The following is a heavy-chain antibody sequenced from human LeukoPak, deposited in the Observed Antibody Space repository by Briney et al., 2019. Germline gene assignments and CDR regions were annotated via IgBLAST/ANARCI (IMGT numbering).Heavy chain of an antibody. Sequence: SETLSLTCTVSGGSISSGGYYWSWILQHPGKSLEWIGYIYYSGSTYYNPSLKSRVTISVDTSKNQSSLKLSSVTAADTAVYYCARDTGAAGLDPWGQGTLGTVSS. CDR2: IYYSGST. V-gene: IGHV4-31*03. CDR3: ARDTGAAGLDP. CDR1: GGSISSGGYY. D-gene: IGHD1-14*01. J-gene: IGHJ5*02.